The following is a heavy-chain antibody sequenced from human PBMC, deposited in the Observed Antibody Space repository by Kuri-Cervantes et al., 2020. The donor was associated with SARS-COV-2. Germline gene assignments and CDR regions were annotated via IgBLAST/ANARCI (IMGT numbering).Heavy chain of an antibody. CDR1: GYTLTELS. V-gene: IGHV1-24*01. D-gene: IGHD7-27*01. CDR2: FDPEDGET. Sequence: SGKVSCKVSGYTLTELSMHWVRQAPGKGLDWMGGFDPEDGETIYAQKFQGRVTMTEDTSTDTAYMELRSLRSEDTALYYCATYPANWGKGGAFDIWGQGTMVTVSS. J-gene: IGHJ3*02. CDR3: ATYPANWGKGGAFDI.